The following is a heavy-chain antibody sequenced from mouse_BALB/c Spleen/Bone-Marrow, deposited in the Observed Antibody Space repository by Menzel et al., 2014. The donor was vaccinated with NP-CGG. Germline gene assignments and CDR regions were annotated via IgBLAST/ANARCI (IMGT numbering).Heavy chain of an antibody. Sequence: VQLQQSGAELVQPGASVKLSCKASGYTFTSYFVYWVKQRPGQGLEWIGEINPSSGGTDFNEKFKSKATLTVDKSSSTAYMQLSSLTSEDSAVYYCTRSGPVFAYWGQGTLVTVSA. CDR1: GYTFTSYF. V-gene: IGHV1S81*02. CDR3: TRSGPVFAY. CDR2: INPSSGGT. J-gene: IGHJ3*01.